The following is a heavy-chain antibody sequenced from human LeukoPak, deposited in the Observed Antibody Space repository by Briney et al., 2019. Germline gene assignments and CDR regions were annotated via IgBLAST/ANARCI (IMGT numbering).Heavy chain of an antibody. V-gene: IGHV3-23*01. CDR2: ISGSGGST. CDR1: GFTFSSYA. D-gene: IGHD6-13*01. J-gene: IGHJ4*02. Sequence: GGSLRLSCAASGFTFSSYAMSWVRQAPGKGLEWVSAISGSGGSTYYADSVKGRFTISRDNSKNTLYLQMNSLRAEDTAVYCCAKDLRWQQLVFDYWGQGTLVTVSS. CDR3: AKDLRWQQLVFDY.